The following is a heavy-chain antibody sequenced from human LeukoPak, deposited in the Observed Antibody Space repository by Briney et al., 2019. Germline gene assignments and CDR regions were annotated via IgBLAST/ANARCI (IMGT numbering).Heavy chain of an antibody. CDR3: ARVRLAGIRQRYYYKSSGSPFDY. CDR2: INHSGTT. J-gene: IGHJ4*02. V-gene: IGHV4-34*01. CDR1: GGSFSGYY. D-gene: IGHD3-22*01. Sequence: PSETLSLTCAVYGGSFSGYYWSWIRQPPGKGLEWIGEINHSGTTNYNPSLKSRVTISVDTSKNQFSLKLSSVTAADTAVYYCARVRLAGIRQRYYYKSSGSPFDYWGQGTLVSVSS.